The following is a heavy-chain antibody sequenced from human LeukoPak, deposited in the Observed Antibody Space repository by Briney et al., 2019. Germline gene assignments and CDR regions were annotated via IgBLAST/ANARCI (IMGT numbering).Heavy chain of an antibody. CDR2: IYYSGST. Sequence: PSETLSLTCTVSGGSISSSSYYWGWIRQPPGKGLEWIGSIYYSGSTYYNPSPKSRVTISVDTSKNQFSLKLSSVTAADTAVYYCARRRDSSGWSDFDYWGQGTLVTVSS. D-gene: IGHD6-19*01. CDR3: ARRRDSSGWSDFDY. CDR1: GGSISSSSYY. J-gene: IGHJ4*02. V-gene: IGHV4-39*01.